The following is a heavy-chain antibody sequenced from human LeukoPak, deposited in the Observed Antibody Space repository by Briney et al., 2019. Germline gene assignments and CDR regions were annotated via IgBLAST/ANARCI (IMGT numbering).Heavy chain of an antibody. D-gene: IGHD2-2*01. Sequence: SETLSLTCAVYGGSFSGYYWSWIRQPPGKGLEWIGEINHSGSTNYNPSLKSRVTISVDTSKNQFSLKLSSVTAADTAAYYCARGLGCSSTSCYSGMDVWGKGTTVTVSS. J-gene: IGHJ6*03. CDR1: GGSFSGYY. CDR3: ARGLGCSSTSCYSGMDV. CDR2: INHSGST. V-gene: IGHV4-34*01.